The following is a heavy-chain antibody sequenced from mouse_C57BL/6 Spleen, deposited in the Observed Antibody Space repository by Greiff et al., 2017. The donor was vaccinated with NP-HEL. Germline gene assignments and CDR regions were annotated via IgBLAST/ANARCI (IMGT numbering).Heavy chain of an antibody. V-gene: IGHV3-6*01. Sequence: EVQLQESGPGLVKPSQSLSLTCSVTGYSITSGYYWNWIRQFPGNKLEWMGYISYDGSNNYNPSLKNRISITRDTSKNQFFLKLNSVTTEDTATYYCARKIYYGNYDFDVWGTGTTVTVSS. CDR3: ARKIYYGNYDFDV. CDR1: GYSITSGYY. D-gene: IGHD2-1*01. J-gene: IGHJ1*03. CDR2: ISYDGSN.